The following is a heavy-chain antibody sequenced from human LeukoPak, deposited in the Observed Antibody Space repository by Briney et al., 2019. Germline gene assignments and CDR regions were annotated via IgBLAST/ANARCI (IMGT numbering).Heavy chain of an antibody. Sequence: GGSLRLSCAASGFTFSSYAMHWVRQAPGKGLEWVAVISYDGSNKYYADSVKGRFTISRDNSKNTLYLQMTSLRAEDTAVYYCARGSKIGSSWPQWAMDVWGQGTTVTVSS. CDR1: GFTFSSYA. J-gene: IGHJ6*02. V-gene: IGHV3-30*14. CDR3: ARGSKIGSSWPQWAMDV. D-gene: IGHD6-13*01. CDR2: ISYDGSNK.